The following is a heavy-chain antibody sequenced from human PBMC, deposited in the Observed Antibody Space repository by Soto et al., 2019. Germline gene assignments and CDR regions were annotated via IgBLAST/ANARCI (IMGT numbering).Heavy chain of an antibody. CDR2: INSDGSST. Sequence: EVQLVESGGGLVQPGGSLRLSCAASGFSFSSYWMHWVRHAPGKGLVWVSRINSDGSSTTYADSVKGRFTISRDNAKNTLYLQMNSLTPEDTAVYYCAKGVPAATRYFQHWGQGTLVTVSS. CDR1: GFSFSSYW. J-gene: IGHJ1*01. CDR3: AKGVPAATRYFQH. D-gene: IGHD2-2*01. V-gene: IGHV3-74*01.